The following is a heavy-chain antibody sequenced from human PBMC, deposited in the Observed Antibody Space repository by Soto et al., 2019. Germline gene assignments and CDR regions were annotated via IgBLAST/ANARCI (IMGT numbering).Heavy chain of an antibody. J-gene: IGHJ6*02. V-gene: IGHV3-74*01. CDR3: ARVACSGGRCYSGYYYYGMDV. CDR2: INSDGSST. CDR1: GFTFSSYW. D-gene: IGHD2-15*01. Sequence: VSLRLSCAASGFTFSSYWMHWVRQAPGKGLVWVSRINSDGSSTSYADSVKGRFTISRDNAKNTMYLQMNSLRAEDTAVYYCARVACSGGRCYSGYYYYGMDVWGQGTTGTVSS.